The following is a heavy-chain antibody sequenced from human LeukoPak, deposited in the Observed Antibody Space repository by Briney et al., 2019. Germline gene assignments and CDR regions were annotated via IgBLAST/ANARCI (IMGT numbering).Heavy chain of an antibody. CDR1: GYTFTGYY. V-gene: IGHV1-2*06. Sequence: ASVKVSCKASGYTFTGYYIHWVRQAPGRGLEWMGRINPNTGGTDYAQKFQGRVTMTRDTSITTAYMELSRLTSDDTAIYYCAKVPPSITAAGNWLGPWGQGALVTVSS. J-gene: IGHJ5*02. CDR3: AKVPPSITAAGNWLGP. CDR2: INPNTGGT. D-gene: IGHD6-13*01.